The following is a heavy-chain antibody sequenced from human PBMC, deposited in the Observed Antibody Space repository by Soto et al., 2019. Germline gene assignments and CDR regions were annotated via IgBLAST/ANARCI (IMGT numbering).Heavy chain of an antibody. V-gene: IGHV1-3*01. Sequence: ASVEVSCKASGYTFSSYAMHWVRQAPGQRLEWMGWINAGYGNTKSSQKFQDRVTISRDTSASTAYMELTSLRSEDTAVYYCGRDTGDGTFDFWGQGTLVTVSS. CDR2: INAGYGNT. CDR1: GYTFSSYA. D-gene: IGHD7-27*01. J-gene: IGHJ4*02. CDR3: GRDTGDGTFDF.